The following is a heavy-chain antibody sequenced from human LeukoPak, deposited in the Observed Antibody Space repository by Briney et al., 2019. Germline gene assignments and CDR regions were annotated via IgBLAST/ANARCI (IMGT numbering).Heavy chain of an antibody. CDR3: ARDANWNYGLLDDY. Sequence: PGGSLRLSCAASGFTFSSYWMSWVRQAPGKGLEWVANIKQDGSEKYYVDSVKGRFTISRDNAKNSLYLQMNSLRAEDTAVYYCARDANWNYGLLDDYWGQGTLVTVSS. V-gene: IGHV3-7*01. CDR1: GFTFSSYW. D-gene: IGHD1-7*01. J-gene: IGHJ4*02. CDR2: IKQDGSEK.